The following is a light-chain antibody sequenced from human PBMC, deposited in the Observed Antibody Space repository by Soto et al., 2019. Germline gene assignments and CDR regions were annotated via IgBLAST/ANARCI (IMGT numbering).Light chain of an antibody. CDR3: AAWDDSLNGPV. CDR2: ISN. V-gene: IGLV1-44*01. CDR1: SSNIGSNT. Sequence: QSVLTQPPSASGTPGQRVTISCSGGSSNIGSNTVSGYQQLPGAAPKLLIYISNERPSGVPDRFSGSKSGTSASLAISGLQSEDEAEYYCAAWDDSLNGPVFGGGTKLTVL. J-gene: IGLJ2*01.